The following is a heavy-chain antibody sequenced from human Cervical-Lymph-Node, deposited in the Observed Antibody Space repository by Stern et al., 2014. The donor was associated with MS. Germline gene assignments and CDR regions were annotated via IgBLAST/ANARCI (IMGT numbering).Heavy chain of an antibody. D-gene: IGHD3-10*01. CDR2: IYYRGST. Sequence: QVQLQESGPGLVKPSETLSLTCTVSGDSISNANYYWGWIRQPPGKGLEWIGTIYYRGSTNYNPSLKSGVTIPVATSKNHSSLRLTSGTAADTAVYYCARRGWFRNFDYWGQGALVTVSS. CDR3: ARRGWFRNFDY. J-gene: IGHJ4*02. CDR1: GDSISNANYY. V-gene: IGHV4-39*02.